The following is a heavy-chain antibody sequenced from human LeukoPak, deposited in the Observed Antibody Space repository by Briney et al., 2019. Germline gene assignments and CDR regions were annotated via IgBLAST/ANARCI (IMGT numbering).Heavy chain of an antibody. D-gene: IGHD3-16*02. CDR2: ISSSGSTI. V-gene: IGHV3-48*03. Sequence: PGGSLRLSCAASGFTFSSYEMNWVRQAPGKGLEWVSYISSSGSTIYYADSVKGRFTISRDNAKNSLYLQMNSLRAEGTAVYYCAKIGPGVLSYYFDYWGQGTLVTVSS. J-gene: IGHJ4*02. CDR3: AKIGPGVLSYYFDY. CDR1: GFTFSSYE.